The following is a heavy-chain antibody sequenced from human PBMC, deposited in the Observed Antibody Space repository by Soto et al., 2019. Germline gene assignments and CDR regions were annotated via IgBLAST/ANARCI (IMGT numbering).Heavy chain of an antibody. CDR1: GFTFSSYW. CDR3: ARDGRRIGEFQSDY. Sequence: GGSLRLSCAASGFTFSSYWMSWVRQAPGKGLEWVSTTGGNGRTTYFADSVKGRFTVSRDNSKNTLDLQMSSLRAEDSAVYYCARDGRRIGEFQSDYWGQGTLLTVSS. D-gene: IGHD3-10*01. J-gene: IGHJ4*02. CDR2: TGGNGRTT. V-gene: IGHV3-23*01.